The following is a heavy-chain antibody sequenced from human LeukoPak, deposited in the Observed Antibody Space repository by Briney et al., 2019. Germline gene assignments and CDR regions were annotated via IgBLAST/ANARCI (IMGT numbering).Heavy chain of an antibody. D-gene: IGHD3-9*01. CDR3: ARDLNILTGYLDY. Sequence: GASVKVSCKASGYTFTGYYMHWVRQAPGQGLEWMGWINPNSGGTNYAQKFQGRVTMTRDTSISTAYMELSRLRSDDTAVYHCARDLNILTGYLDYWGQGTLVTVSS. V-gene: IGHV1-2*02. CDR1: GYTFTGYY. CDR2: INPNSGGT. J-gene: IGHJ4*02.